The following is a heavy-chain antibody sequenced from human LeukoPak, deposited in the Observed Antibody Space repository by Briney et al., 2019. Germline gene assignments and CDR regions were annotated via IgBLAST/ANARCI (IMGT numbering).Heavy chain of an antibody. V-gene: IGHV4-31*03. CDR3: ARAIYYYDSSGYLDY. J-gene: IGHJ4*02. Sequence: PSETLFLTCTVSGGSISSGGYYWSWIRQHPGKGLEWIGYIYYSGSTYYNPSLKSRVTISVDTSKNQFSLKLSSVTAADTAVYYCARAIYYYDSSGYLDYWGQGTLVTVSS. D-gene: IGHD3-22*01. CDR1: GGSISSGGYY. CDR2: IYYSGST.